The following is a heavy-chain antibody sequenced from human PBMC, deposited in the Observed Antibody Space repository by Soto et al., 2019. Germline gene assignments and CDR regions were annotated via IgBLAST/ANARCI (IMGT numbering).Heavy chain of an antibody. J-gene: IGHJ6*03. Sequence: EVQLVESGGGLVQPGGSLRLSCAASGFTFSSYSMNWVRQAPGKGLEGVSYITSGSSTVYYADSVKGRFTISRDNAKNSLYLQMNSLRAEDTAVYYCARGRYCSSTSCFRDYMDVWGKGTTVTVSS. D-gene: IGHD2-2*01. CDR3: ARGRYCSSTSCFRDYMDV. V-gene: IGHV3-48*01. CDR1: GFTFSSYS. CDR2: ITSGSSTV.